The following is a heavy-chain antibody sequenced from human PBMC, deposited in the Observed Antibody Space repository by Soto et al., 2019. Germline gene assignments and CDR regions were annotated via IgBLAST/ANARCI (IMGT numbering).Heavy chain of an antibody. CDR1: GFTFSSYG. D-gene: IGHD2-8*01. CDR3: AKETSPNTYYAFDF. Sequence: GGSLRLSCAASGFTFSSYGMHWVRQAPGKGLEWVAVIWYDGSNKYYADSVKGRFTISRDNSKNTLYLQMTSLRAEDTAVYYCAKETSPNTYYAFDFWGQGTLVTVSS. J-gene: IGHJ3*01. CDR2: IWYDGSNK. V-gene: IGHV3-33*06.